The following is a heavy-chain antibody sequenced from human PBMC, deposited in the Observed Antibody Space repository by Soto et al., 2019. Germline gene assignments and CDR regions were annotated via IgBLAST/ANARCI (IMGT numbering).Heavy chain of an antibody. Sequence: ASVKGSCKASGYTFTGYYMHWVRQAPGQGLEWMGWINPNSGGTNYAQRYQCWDTMTRNTSISTAYMELSSLRTDDTAVYDCASSRFCDMGDYWGQGTLVSV. CDR2: INPNSGGT. J-gene: IGHJ4*02. V-gene: IGHV1-2*04. CDR3: ASSRFCDMGDY. D-gene: IGHD2-21*01. CDR1: GYTFTGYY.